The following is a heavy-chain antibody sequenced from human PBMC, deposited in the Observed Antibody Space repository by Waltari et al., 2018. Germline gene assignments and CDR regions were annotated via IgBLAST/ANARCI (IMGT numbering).Heavy chain of an antibody. D-gene: IGHD2-2*01. J-gene: IGHJ4*02. CDR3: AGDRAIGLFFDY. Sequence: QVQLQESGQGLVKPSGTLSLTCAVSGDSISGNYWWSWVRQSPEKGLEWIGQVHHSGKTHYNPSLQSRVTISVDKPKNQFSLNLNSVTAAATAGYYCAGDRAIGLFFDYWGRGTLVTVSS. CDR1: GDSISGNYW. V-gene: IGHV4-4*02. CDR2: VHHSGKT.